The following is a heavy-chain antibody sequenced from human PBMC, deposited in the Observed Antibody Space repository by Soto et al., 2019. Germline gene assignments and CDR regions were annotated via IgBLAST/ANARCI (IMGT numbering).Heavy chain of an antibody. J-gene: IGHJ2*01. CDR3: AIFSYDSSSPDVYFDL. CDR2: ISGSGGST. CDR1: GFTFSSYV. Sequence: EVQLLESGGGLVQPGGSLRLSCAASGFTFSSYVMSWVREATGKGLEWVSAISGSGGSTYYADSVKGRFTISRDNSKNTLYLQMNSLRAEYTAVYYCAIFSYDSSSPDVYFDLWGRAPLFTVSS. V-gene: IGHV3-23*01. D-gene: IGHD3-22*01.